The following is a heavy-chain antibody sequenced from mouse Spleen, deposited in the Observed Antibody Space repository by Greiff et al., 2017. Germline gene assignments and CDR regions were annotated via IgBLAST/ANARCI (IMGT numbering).Heavy chain of an antibody. D-gene: IGHD2-1*01. J-gene: IGHJ2*01. CDR2: IYPRSGNT. CDR1: GYTFTSYG. CDR3: ARGYYGNYLFDY. Sequence: VQLQQSGAELARPGASVKLSCKASGYTFTSYGISWVKQRTGQGLEWIGEIYPRSGNTYYNEKFKGKATLTADKSSSTAYMELRSLTSEDSAVYFCARGYYGNYLFDYWGQGTTLTVSS. V-gene: IGHV1-81*01.